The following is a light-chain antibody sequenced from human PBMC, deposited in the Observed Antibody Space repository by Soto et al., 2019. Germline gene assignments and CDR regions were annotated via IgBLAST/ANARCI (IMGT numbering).Light chain of an antibody. J-gene: IGKJ1*01. CDR2: LGS. V-gene: IGKV2-28*01. Sequence: DIVLTQSPLSLPVTPGEPASISCRSSQSLLHSNGYNYLDWYLQKLGQSPQLLIYLGSNRSSGVPDRFSGSGSGTDLTLKISRVEAEDVGVYYCMQALQSPRTFGQGTKVEFK. CDR1: QSLLHSNGYNY. CDR3: MQALQSPRT.